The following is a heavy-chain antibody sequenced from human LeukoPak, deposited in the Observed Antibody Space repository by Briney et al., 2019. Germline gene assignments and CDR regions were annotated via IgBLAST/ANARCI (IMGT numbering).Heavy chain of an antibody. D-gene: IGHD4-17*01. J-gene: IGHJ4*02. Sequence: GGSLRLSCTASGFTFGDYAMSWFRQAPGKGLEWVGFIRSKAYGGTTEYAASVKGRFTISRDDSKSIAYLQMNSLKTEDTAVYYCTRYGYGDYPLFDYWGQGTLVTVSS. CDR3: TRYGYGDYPLFDY. CDR1: GFTFGDYA. CDR2: IRSKAYGGTT. V-gene: IGHV3-49*03.